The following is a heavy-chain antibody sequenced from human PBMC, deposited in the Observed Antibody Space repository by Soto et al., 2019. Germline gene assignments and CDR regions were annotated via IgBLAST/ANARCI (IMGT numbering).Heavy chain of an antibody. CDR1: GYTFTSYD. V-gene: IGHV1-8*01. Sequence: ASVKVSCKASGYTFTSYDINWVRQATGQGLEWMGWMNPNSGNTGYAQKFQGRVTMTRNTSISTAYMELSSLRSEDTAVYYCARAGYFWSGFGYYYYYGMDVWGQGTTVTVSS. CDR2: MNPNSGNT. J-gene: IGHJ6*02. CDR3: ARAGYFWSGFGYYYYYGMDV. D-gene: IGHD3-3*01.